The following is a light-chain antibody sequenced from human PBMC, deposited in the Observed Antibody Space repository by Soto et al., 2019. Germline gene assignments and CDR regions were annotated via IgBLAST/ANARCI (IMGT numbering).Light chain of an antibody. Sequence: QSALTQPRSVSGSPGQSVTISCTGTSSDVGGYNYVSWYQQYPGKAPKVMIYDVIKRPSGVPDRFSGSKSGNTASLTVSGLRADDEAVYYCAAWDDSLNALFGTGTKVTVL. CDR3: AAWDDSLNAL. J-gene: IGLJ1*01. CDR1: SSDVGGYNY. V-gene: IGLV2-11*01. CDR2: DVI.